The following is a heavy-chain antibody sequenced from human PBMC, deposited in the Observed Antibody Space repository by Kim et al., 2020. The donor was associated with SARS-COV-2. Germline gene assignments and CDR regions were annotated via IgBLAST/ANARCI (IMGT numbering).Heavy chain of an antibody. CDR2: TYYRSKWYN. J-gene: IGHJ6*02. V-gene: IGHV6-1*01. Sequence: SQTLSLTCAISGDSVSSNSAAWNWIRQSPSRGIEWLGRTYYRSKWYNDYAVSVKSRITINPDTSKNQFSLQLNSVTPEDTAVYYCARDGREQWPPLYGMDVWGQGTTVTVSS. CDR3: ARDGREQWPPLYGMDV. D-gene: IGHD6-19*01. CDR1: GDSVSSNSAA.